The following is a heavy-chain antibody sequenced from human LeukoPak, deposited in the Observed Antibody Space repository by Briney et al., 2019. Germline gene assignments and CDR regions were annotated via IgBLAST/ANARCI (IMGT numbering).Heavy chain of an antibody. CDR3: AKDLEGSGSFNFDY. V-gene: IGHV3-30*02. CDR2: IRYDGSNK. CDR1: G. Sequence: GMHWVRQAPGKGLEWVAFIRYDGSNKYYADSVKGRFTISRDNSKNTLYLQMNSLRAEDTAVYYCAKDLEGSGSFNFDYWGQGTLVTVSS. J-gene: IGHJ4*02. D-gene: IGHD3-10*01.